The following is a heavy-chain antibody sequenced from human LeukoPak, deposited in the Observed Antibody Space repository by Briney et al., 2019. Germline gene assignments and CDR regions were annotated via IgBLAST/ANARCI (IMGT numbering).Heavy chain of an antibody. CDR3: ARDRPYTGGWRGFDY. D-gene: IGHD6-19*01. V-gene: IGHV1-69*01. Sequence: SLKVSSKPSVGTFTIYAISWVCQTPGQGLGWVGGIIPMFGIANSAQTFQGRVTITADESTSTAYMELSSLRSEDTAVYYCARDRPYTGGWRGFDYWGQGTLVTVSS. CDR1: VGTFTIYA. J-gene: IGHJ4*02. CDR2: IIPMFGIA.